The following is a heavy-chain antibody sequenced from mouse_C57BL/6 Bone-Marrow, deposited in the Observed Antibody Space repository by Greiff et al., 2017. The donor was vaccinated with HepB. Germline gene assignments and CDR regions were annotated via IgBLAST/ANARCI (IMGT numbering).Heavy chain of an antibody. CDR3: ARKYYGSPYYFDY. CDR1: GYSITSGYY. Sequence: EVQLQESGPGLVKPSQSLSLTCSVTGYSITSGYYWNWIRQFPGNKLEWMGYISYDGSNNYNPSLKNRISITRDTSTNQFFLKLNSVTTEDTATYYCARKYYGSPYYFDYWGQGNTLTVSS. J-gene: IGHJ2*01. D-gene: IGHD1-1*01. CDR2: ISYDGSN. V-gene: IGHV3-6*01.